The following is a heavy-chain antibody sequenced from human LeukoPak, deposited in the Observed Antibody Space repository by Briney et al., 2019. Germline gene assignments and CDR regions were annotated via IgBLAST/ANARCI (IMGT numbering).Heavy chain of an antibody. CDR3: ARGAPYYYDRSGYYYFDS. V-gene: IGHV3-21*06. CDR2: ITSISNYM. D-gene: IGHD3-22*01. CDR1: GFTFSNDH. Sequence: GSLRLSCAASGFTFSNDHMNWVRQAPGKGLEWISSITSISNYMYYADSVKGRFTISRDNARNSLYLQMNSLRAEDTAVYYCARGAPYYYDRSGYYYFDSWGQGTLVTVSS. J-gene: IGHJ4*02.